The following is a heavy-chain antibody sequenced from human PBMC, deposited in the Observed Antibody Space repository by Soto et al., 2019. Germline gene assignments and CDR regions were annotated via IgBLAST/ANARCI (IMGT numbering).Heavy chain of an antibody. CDR3: AKCELWVVYGYDEHPPDY. V-gene: IGHV3-23*01. J-gene: IGHJ4*02. CDR1: GFTFSSYA. D-gene: IGHD5-12*01. CDR2: ISGSGGST. Sequence: EVQLLESGGGLVQPGGSLRLSCAASGFTFSSYAMSWVRQAPGKGLEWVSAISGSGGSTYYADSVKGRFTISRDNSKNTLYLQMNSLRAEDTAVYYCAKCELWVVYGYDEHPPDYWGQGTLVTVSS.